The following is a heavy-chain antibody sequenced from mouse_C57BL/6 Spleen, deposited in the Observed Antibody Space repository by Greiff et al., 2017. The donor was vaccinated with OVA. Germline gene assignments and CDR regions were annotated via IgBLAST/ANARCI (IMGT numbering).Heavy chain of an antibody. Sequence: EVMLVESGPGMVKPSQSLSLTCTVTGYSITSGYDWHWIRHFPGNKLEWMGYISYSGSTNYNPSLKSRISITHDTSKNHFFLKLNSVTTEDTATYYCARESTVVPFAYWGQGTLVTVSA. CDR3: ARESTVVPFAY. J-gene: IGHJ3*01. V-gene: IGHV3-1*01. CDR2: ISYSGST. D-gene: IGHD1-1*01. CDR1: GYSITSGYD.